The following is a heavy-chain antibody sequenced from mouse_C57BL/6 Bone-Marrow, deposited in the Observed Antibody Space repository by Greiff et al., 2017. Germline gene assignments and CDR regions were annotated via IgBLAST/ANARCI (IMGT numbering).Heavy chain of an antibody. CDR3: ARYGYDEPSY. J-gene: IGHJ3*01. CDR2: INPSSGYT. V-gene: IGHV1-4*01. D-gene: IGHD2-2*01. Sequence: QVHVKQSGAELARPGASVKMSCKASGYTFTSYTMHWVKQRPGQGLEWIGYINPSSGYTKYNQKFKDKATLTADKSSSTAYMQLSSLTSEDSAVYYCARYGYDEPSYWGQGTLVTVSA. CDR1: GYTFTSYT.